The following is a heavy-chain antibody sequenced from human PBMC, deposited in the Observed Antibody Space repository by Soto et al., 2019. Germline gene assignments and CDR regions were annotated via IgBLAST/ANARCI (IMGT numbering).Heavy chain of an antibody. Sequence: QLQLQESGPGLVKPSETLSLTCTVSGGSISSSSYYWGWIRQPPGKGLEWIGSIYYSGSTYYNPSLKSRVTISVDTSKNQFSLKLSSVTAADTAVYYCARQGWEPYDAFDIWGQGTMVTVSS. V-gene: IGHV4-39*01. J-gene: IGHJ3*02. CDR2: IYYSGST. CDR3: ARQGWEPYDAFDI. CDR1: GGSISSSSYY. D-gene: IGHD1-26*01.